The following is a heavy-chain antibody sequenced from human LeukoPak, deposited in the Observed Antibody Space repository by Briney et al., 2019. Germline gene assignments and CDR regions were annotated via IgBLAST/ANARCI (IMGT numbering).Heavy chain of an antibody. CDR1: GGSISSHY. V-gene: IGHV4-4*07. D-gene: IGHD3-10*01. J-gene: IGHJ4*02. Sequence: SETLSLTCTVSGGSISSHYWSWIRQPAGKGLEWIGRIYTSGSTNYNPSLKSRVTMSVDTSKNQFSLKLSSVTAADTAVYYCARGTNYYGRFDYWGQGTLVTVSS. CDR3: ARGTNYYGRFDY. CDR2: IYTSGST.